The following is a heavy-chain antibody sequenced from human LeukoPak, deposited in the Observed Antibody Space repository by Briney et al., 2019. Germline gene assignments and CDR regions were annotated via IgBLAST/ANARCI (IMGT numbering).Heavy chain of an antibody. D-gene: IGHD3-22*01. CDR2: IIPIFGTA. J-gene: IGHJ4*02. Sequence: SVKVSCKASGGTFSSYAISWVRQAPGQGLEWMGGIIPIFGTANYAQKFQGRVTITTDESTSTAYMELSSLRSEDTAVYYCATSYYYDSSGYSLFDYWGQGTLVTVSS. CDR3: ATSYYYDSSGYSLFDY. CDR1: GGTFSSYA. V-gene: IGHV1-69*05.